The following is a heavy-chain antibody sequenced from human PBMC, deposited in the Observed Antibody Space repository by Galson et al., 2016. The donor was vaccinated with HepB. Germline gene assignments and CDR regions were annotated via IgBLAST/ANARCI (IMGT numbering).Heavy chain of an antibody. CDR3: AREGSYGDYSFDY. CDR2: ISYDGSNK. Sequence: SLRLSCAASGFTFSHYAIHWVRQAPGKGLEWVAVISYDGSNKYYADSVKGRFTISRDDFKNTLYLQMNSLRAEDTAVYYCAREGSYGDYSFDYWGQGALVTVSS. J-gene: IGHJ4*02. CDR1: GFTFSHYA. V-gene: IGHV3-30-3*01. D-gene: IGHD4-17*01.